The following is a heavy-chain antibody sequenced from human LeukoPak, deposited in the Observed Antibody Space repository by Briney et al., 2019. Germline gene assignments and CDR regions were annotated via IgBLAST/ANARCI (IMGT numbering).Heavy chain of an antibody. CDR1: GGTFSNYA. J-gene: IGHJ5*02. CDR2: IIPIFGTA. Sequence: SVKVSCKASGGTFSNYAISWVRQAPGQGLEWMGGIIPIFGTANYAQKFQGRVTITADKSTSTAYMELSSLRSEDTAVYYCARGLYYYGSGNLNWFDPWGQGTLVTVSS. CDR3: ARGLYYYGSGNLNWFDP. V-gene: IGHV1-69*06. D-gene: IGHD3-10*01.